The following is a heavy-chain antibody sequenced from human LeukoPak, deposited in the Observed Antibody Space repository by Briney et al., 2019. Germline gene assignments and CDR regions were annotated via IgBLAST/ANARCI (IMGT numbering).Heavy chain of an antibody. CDR1: GGSFSGYY. D-gene: IGHD3-22*01. CDR3: ARGVRYYYDSSGYYYSWYYFDY. Sequence: PSETLSLTCAVYGGSFSGYYWSWIRQPPGKGLEWIGEINHSGSTNYNPSLKSRVTISVDTSKNQFSLKLSSVTAADTAVYYCARGVRYYYDSSGYYYSWYYFDYWGQGTLVTVSS. V-gene: IGHV4-34*01. J-gene: IGHJ4*02. CDR2: INHSGST.